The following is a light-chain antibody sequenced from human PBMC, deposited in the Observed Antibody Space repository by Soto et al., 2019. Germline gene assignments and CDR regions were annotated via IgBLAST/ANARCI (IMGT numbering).Light chain of an antibody. J-gene: IGKJ4*01. Sequence: EIVLTQSPATLSLSPGERATLSCRASQSVSRNLAWYQHKPGQAPRLLIWDASNRATGIPDRFSGSGSGTDFPLTISSLEPEDFAVYYCQQRRNWLTFGGGTKVEIK. CDR2: DAS. V-gene: IGKV3-11*01. CDR3: QQRRNWLT. CDR1: QSVSRN.